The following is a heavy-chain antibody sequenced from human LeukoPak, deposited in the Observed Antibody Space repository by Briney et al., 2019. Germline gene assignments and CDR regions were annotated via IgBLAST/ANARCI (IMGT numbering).Heavy chain of an antibody. J-gene: IGHJ3*02. V-gene: IGHV4-34*01. CDR1: GGSFSAYY. Sequence: SETLSLTCAVYGGSFSAYYWSWIRQPPGKGLEWIGEVNHRGDTNYNPSLESRVTMSVDTSKNQFSLKLSSVTAADTAVYYCAREGMVVVVPAAIPRAFDIWGQGTMVTVSS. D-gene: IGHD2-2*02. CDR2: VNHRGDT. CDR3: AREGMVVVVPAAIPRAFDI.